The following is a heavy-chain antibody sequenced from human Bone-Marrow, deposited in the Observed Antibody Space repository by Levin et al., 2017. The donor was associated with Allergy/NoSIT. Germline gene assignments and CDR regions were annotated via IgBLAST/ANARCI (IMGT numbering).Heavy chain of an antibody. V-gene: IGHV3-21*01. D-gene: IGHD2-15*01. CDR2: ISSSSSYI. J-gene: IGHJ4*02. CDR3: ARGYCSGGSCYSAVLSRGYYFDY. CDR1: GFTFSSYS. Sequence: GESLKISCAASGFTFSSYSMNWVRQAPGKGLEWVSSISSSSSYIYYADSVKGRFTISRDNAKNSLYLQMNSLRAEDTAVYYCARGYCSGGSCYSAVLSRGYYFDYWGQGTLVTVSS.